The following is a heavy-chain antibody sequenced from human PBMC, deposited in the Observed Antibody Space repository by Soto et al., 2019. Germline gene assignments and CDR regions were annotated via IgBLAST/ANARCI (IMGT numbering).Heavy chain of an antibody. Sequence: SQTLSLTCAISGDSVSSNSAAWNWIRQSPSRGLEWLGRTYYRSKWYNDYAVSVKSRITINPDTSKNQFSLQLNSVTPEDTAVYYCARDLDFMITFGGVIADAFDIWGQGTMVTGSS. CDR2: TYYRSKWYN. CDR3: ARDLDFMITFGGVIADAFDI. CDR1: GDSVSSNSAA. D-gene: IGHD3-16*02. J-gene: IGHJ3*02. V-gene: IGHV6-1*01.